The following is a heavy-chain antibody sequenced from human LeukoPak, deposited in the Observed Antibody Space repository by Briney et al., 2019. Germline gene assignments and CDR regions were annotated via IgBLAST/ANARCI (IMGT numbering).Heavy chain of an antibody. V-gene: IGHV3-23*01. Sequence: GGSLRLSCAASGFTFSGSAMSWVRQAPGKGLEWVSAISGAATHTYYADSMKGRFTISRDNSKNTLYLQMSGLRAEDTAVYYCAHHKHSSVSSIHYWGQGTLVSVPS. J-gene: IGHJ4*02. CDR1: GFTFSGSA. CDR3: AHHKHSSVSSIHY. D-gene: IGHD6-6*01. CDR2: ISGAATHT.